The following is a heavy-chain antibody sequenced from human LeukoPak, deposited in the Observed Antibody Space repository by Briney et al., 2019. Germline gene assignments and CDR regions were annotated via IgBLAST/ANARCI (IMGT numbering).Heavy chain of an antibody. V-gene: IGHV4-59*08. CDR1: GGSFSGYY. CDR3: ARTSYYDFHGMDV. CDR2: IYYSGST. D-gene: IGHD3-3*01. Sequence: SETLSLTCAVYGGSFSGYYWSWIRQPPGKGLEWIGYIYYSGSTNYNPSLKSRVTISVDTSKNQFSLKLSSVTAADTAVYYCARTSYYDFHGMDVWGQGTTVTVS. J-gene: IGHJ6*02.